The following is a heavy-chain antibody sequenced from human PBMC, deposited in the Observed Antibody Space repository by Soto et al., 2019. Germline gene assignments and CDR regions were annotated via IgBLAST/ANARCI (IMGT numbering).Heavy chain of an antibody. CDR3: ARGRYCSSKSCYPARWFDP. V-gene: IGHV1-2*02. CDR1: GYTFTGYY. D-gene: IGHD2-2*01. J-gene: IGHJ5*02. Sequence: ASVKVSCKASGYTFTGYYMHWVRQAPGQGLEWMGWINPNSGGTNYAQKFQGRVTMTRDTSISTAYMELSRLRSDDTAVYYCARGRYCSSKSCYPARWFDPWGQGTLVTVSS. CDR2: INPNSGGT.